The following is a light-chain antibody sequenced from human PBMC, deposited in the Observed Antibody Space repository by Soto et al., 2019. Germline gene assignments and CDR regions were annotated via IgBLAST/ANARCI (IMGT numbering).Light chain of an antibody. V-gene: IGKV3-20*01. Sequence: EIVLTQSPGTLSLSPGERATLSCRASQSVSSSYLAWYQQKPGQAPRPLIYGAFGRATGIPDRFSGSGSGTDFTLTISRLEPEDFAVYYCQQYGSSPPYTFGQGTKLEIK. CDR1: QSVSSSY. J-gene: IGKJ2*01. CDR3: QQYGSSPPYT. CDR2: GAF.